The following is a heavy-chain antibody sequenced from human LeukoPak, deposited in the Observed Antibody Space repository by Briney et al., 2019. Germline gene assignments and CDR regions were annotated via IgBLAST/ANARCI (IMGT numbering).Heavy chain of an antibody. CDR2: IYSGGTT. V-gene: IGHV3-66*01. J-gene: IGHJ4*02. Sequence: RGSLRLSCAASGFTVSDDYMSWVRQAPGKGLEWVSVIYSGGTTDYADSVKGRFTISRDNSKNTLYLQMNSLRAEDTAVYYCARDGVWATFDYWGQRTLVTVSS. CDR3: ARDGVWATFDY. CDR1: GFTVSDDY. D-gene: IGHD2-8*01.